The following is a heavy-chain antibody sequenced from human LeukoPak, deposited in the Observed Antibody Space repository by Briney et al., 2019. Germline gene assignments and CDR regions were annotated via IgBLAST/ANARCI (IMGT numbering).Heavy chain of an antibody. CDR3: ARDRESGWEAFDY. CDR1: GYTFTSYY. D-gene: IGHD6-19*01. CDR2: INPSGGST. J-gene: IGHJ4*02. V-gene: IGHV1-46*01. Sequence: ASVKVSCKASGYTFTSYYMHWVRQAPGQGLEWMGIINPSGGSTSYAQKFQGRVNMTRDMSTSTVYMELSRLRSDDTAVYYCARDRESGWEAFDYWGQGTLVTVSS.